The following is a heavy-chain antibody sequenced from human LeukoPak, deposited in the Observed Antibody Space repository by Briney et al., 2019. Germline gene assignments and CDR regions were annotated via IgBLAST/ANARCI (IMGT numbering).Heavy chain of an antibody. CDR2: ISGSGGTT. V-gene: IGHV3-23*01. D-gene: IGHD3-10*01. CDR1: GFTFTSYT. Sequence: TGGSLRLSCAASGFTFTSYTMSWVRQAPGKGLEWVSAISGSGGTTYYADSVKGRFTISRDNSKNMLYLQMNSLRAEDTAVYYCARDRGLYYYGSGSFNWFDPWGQGTLVTVSS. J-gene: IGHJ5*02. CDR3: ARDRGLYYYGSGSFNWFDP.